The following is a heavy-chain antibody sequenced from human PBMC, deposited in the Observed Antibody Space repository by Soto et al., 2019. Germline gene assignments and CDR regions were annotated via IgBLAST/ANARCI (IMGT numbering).Heavy chain of an antibody. D-gene: IGHD6-19*01. J-gene: IGHJ4*02. Sequence: PSETLSLTCTVSGGSINTGGYFWTWIRQHPGKGLEWIGYIASSGSTYYNPSLKGRLTIAADTSENQFSLRLTSVTAADTAVYYCARGGSYPQWLDLDYWGQGTLVTVSS. CDR1: GGSINTGGYF. CDR2: IASSGST. CDR3: ARGGSYPQWLDLDY. V-gene: IGHV4-31*03.